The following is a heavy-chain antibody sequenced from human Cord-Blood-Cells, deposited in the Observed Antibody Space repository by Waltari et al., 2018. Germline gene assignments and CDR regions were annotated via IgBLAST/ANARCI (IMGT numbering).Heavy chain of an antibody. J-gene: IGHJ2*01. Sequence: QVQLVQSGAEVKKPGASVKVSCKASGYTFTSYDINWVRQATGQGLEWMGWMNPNSGNTGYAQESQGRVTMTRNTSISTAYMELSSLRSEDTAVYYCARRVSIAAAGYWYFDLWGRGTLVTVSS. CDR1: GYTFTSYD. V-gene: IGHV1-8*01. CDR3: ARRVSIAAAGYWYFDL. D-gene: IGHD6-13*01. CDR2: MNPNSGNT.